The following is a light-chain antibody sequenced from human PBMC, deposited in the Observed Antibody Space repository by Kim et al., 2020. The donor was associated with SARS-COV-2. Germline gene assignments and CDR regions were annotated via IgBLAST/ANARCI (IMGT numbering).Light chain of an antibody. CDR2: AAS. V-gene: IGKV1-6*01. CDR1: QGIRND. Sequence: AAGGDRGTSTCRASQGIRNDLGWYQQKPGKAPKLLIYAASSLQSGVPSRFSGSGSGTDFTLTISSLQPEDFATYYCLQDYTYPWTFGQGTKVDIK. CDR3: LQDYTYPWT. J-gene: IGKJ1*01.